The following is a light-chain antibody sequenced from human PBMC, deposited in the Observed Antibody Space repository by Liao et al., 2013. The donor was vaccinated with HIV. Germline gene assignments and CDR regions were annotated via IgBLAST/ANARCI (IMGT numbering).Light chain of an antibody. V-gene: IGLV3-21*01. CDR2: YDS. J-gene: IGLJ1*01. CDR1: NIGSKS. CDR3: QVWDSSSDHPNYV. Sequence: SYVLTQPPSVSVAPGKTARITCGGNNIGSKSVHWYQQKPGQAPVLVIYYDSDRPSGLPERFSGSNSGNTATLTISRVEAGDEADYYCQVWDSSSDHPNYVFGTGTKVTVL.